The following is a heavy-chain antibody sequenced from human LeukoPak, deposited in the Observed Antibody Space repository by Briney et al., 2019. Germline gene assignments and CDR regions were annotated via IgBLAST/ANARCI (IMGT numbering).Heavy chain of an antibody. CDR1: GFTVSNAW. J-gene: IGHJ4*02. CDR2: IYTGGST. Sequence: GGSLRLSCAASGFTVSNAWMSWFRQAPGKGLEWVSVIYTGGSTYYSDSVKGRFTISRDNSKNTLLLQMNSLRADDTAVYYCARGISGRGWYVDYWGQGTLVTVSS. CDR3: ARGISGRGWYVDY. D-gene: IGHD1-26*01. V-gene: IGHV3-66*01.